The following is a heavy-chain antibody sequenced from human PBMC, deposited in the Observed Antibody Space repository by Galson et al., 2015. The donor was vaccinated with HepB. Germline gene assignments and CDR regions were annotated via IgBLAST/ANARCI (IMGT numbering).Heavy chain of an antibody. Sequence: SVKVSCKASGGTFSSYAISWVRQAPGQGLEWMGRIIPILGIANYAQKFQGRVTITADKSTSTAYMELSSLRSEDTAVYYCARLPGGYSYGPLYYYGMDVWGQGTTVTVSS. J-gene: IGHJ6*02. CDR2: IIPILGIA. V-gene: IGHV1-69*04. CDR1: GGTFSSYA. CDR3: ARLPGGYSYGPLYYYGMDV. D-gene: IGHD5-18*01.